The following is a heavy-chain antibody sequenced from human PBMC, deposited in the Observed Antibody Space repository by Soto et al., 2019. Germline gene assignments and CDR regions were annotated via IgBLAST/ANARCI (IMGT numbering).Heavy chain of an antibody. CDR1: GFRFSGSD. J-gene: IGHJ4*02. CDR3: TRRDCSGGDCYSDFDY. Sequence: PGGCLRLSCAASGFRFSGSDMHWVRQASGEGLEWVGRIKTKAESYATALAASVKGRFSLSRDDSKNTAYLEMNSLKTEDTAVYYCTRRDCSGGDCYSDFDYWGQGALVTVSS. V-gene: IGHV3-73*01. CDR2: IKTKAESYAT. D-gene: IGHD2-15*01.